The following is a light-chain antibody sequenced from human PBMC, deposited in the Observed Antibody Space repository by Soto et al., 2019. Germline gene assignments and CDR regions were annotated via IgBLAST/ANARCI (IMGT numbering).Light chain of an antibody. CDR1: SLPKKC. CDR2: EDI. CDR3: YSTDRSGTP. V-gene: IGLV3-10*01. J-gene: IGLJ1*01. Sequence: SYELAQPPSVSVSPGQTARITCSGDSLPKKCADCYQQKSGQAPVLVIYEDIKRPSGIPERFSGSSSGTLAILTISGAEMEDEVGHFIYSTDRSGTPFGTGTKLTVL.